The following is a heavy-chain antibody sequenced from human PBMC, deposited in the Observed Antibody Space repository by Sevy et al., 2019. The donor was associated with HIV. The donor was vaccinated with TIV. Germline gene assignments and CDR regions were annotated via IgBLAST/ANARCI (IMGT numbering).Heavy chain of an antibody. V-gene: IGHV4-59*08. CDR2: IYYSGTT. Sequence: SETLSLTCTVSSNSINSYYWSWIRQPPGKGLEWIGYIYYSGTTNYNPSLKTRVTISLDTSTNQFSLKVTSVTAGDTAVYYCARQGYSYGQKGPYYFDYWGQGALVTVSS. D-gene: IGHD5-12*01. CDR1: SNSINSYY. J-gene: IGHJ4*02. CDR3: ARQGYSYGQKGPYYFDY.